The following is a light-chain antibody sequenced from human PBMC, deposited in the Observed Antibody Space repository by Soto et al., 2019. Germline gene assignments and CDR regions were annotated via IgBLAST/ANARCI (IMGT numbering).Light chain of an antibody. Sequence: EIELTQSPATLSLSPGERATLSCRASQSVSSSYLAWYQQKPGQAPRLLIYAASSMATGVPDRFSGSGSGTDFTLTISRLEPEDFAAYYCQQYDSSLYTFGQGTKLEIK. V-gene: IGKV3-20*01. J-gene: IGKJ2*01. CDR1: QSVSSSY. CDR2: AAS. CDR3: QQYDSSLYT.